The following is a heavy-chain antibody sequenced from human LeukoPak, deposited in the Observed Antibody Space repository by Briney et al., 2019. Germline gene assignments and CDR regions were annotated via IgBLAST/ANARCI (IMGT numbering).Heavy chain of an antibody. J-gene: IGHJ5*02. D-gene: IGHD2-8*02. Sequence: PSETLSLTCTVSGDSITSGDYYWSWIRQPPGKGLEWIGYSHYSGITSYNPSLRSRVTISGDTSKNQLSLRLTSMTAADTAMYYCARDAYCAGGRCPGAWFDPWGQGTLVTVSS. CDR1: GDSITSGDYY. CDR2: SHYSGIT. CDR3: ARDAYCAGGRCPGAWFDP. V-gene: IGHV4-30-4*01.